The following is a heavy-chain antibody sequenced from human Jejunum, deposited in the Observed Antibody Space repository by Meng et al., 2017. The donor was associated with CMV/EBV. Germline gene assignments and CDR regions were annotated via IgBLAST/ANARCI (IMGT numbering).Heavy chain of an antibody. V-gene: IGHV4-4*07. CDR2: FYSSDTY. CDR3: ARGPGASTREGFDY. CDR1: GGSISNPY. Sequence: VQLEESGPGLVKPSETLSLTCTVSGGSISNPYWSWSRQSAGKGLEWIGRFYSSDTYNYHPSLNSRLTMSLDTSKNQFSLNLSSVTAADTAIYYCARGPGASTREGFDYWGLGTLVTVSS. D-gene: IGHD1-26*01. J-gene: IGHJ4*02.